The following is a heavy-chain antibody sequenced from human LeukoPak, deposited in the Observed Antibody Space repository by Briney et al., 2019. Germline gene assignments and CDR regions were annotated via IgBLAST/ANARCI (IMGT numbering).Heavy chain of an antibody. J-gene: IGHJ5*02. Sequence: GGSLRLSCAASGFTFDDYAMHWVRQAPGKGLEWVSGISWNSGSIGYADSVKGRFTIFGDNAKNSLYLQMNSLRAEDTALYYCAKGRDKYQLLSKNWFDPWGQGTLVTVSS. CDR1: GFTFDDYA. D-gene: IGHD2-2*01. CDR3: AKGRDKYQLLSKNWFDP. CDR2: ISWNSGSI. V-gene: IGHV3-9*01.